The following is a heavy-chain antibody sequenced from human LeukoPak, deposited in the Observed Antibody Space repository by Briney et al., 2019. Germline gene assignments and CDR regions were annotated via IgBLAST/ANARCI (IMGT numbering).Heavy chain of an antibody. V-gene: IGHV3-23*01. D-gene: IGHD3-22*01. J-gene: IGHJ5*02. Sequence: QPQGSLPLCCAASGFTFSSFAMSGVRQAPGKGREEGSAIKNTGGDAYYTASVKGPFTISRDNSKNTLYLQMNSLSADHTAVYFCAKNRYDSSRLPSDPWGQGTLVIVSS. CDR2: IKNTGGDA. CDR1: GFTFSSFA. CDR3: AKNRYDSSRLPSDP.